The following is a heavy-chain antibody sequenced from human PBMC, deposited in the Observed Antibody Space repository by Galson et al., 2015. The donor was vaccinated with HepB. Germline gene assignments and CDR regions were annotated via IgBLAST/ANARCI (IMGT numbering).Heavy chain of an antibody. V-gene: IGHV3-15*01. CDR3: TTDHLGRYYDSTGYNC. CDR2: IKSQTDGATT. CDR1: GLTFSNAW. D-gene: IGHD3-22*01. Sequence: SLRLSCAAAGLTFSNAWMTWVRQAPGKGLEWIGPIKSQTDGATTDYAAPVKGRFTISRDDSKNTLYMKMNRLKTEDTTVYCCTTDHLGRYYDSTGYNCWGQGALVTVYS. J-gene: IGHJ4*02.